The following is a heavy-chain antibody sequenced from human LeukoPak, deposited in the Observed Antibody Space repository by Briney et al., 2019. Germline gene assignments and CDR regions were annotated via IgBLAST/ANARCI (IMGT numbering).Heavy chain of an antibody. CDR2: INPNSGGA. V-gene: IGHV1-2*02. CDR3: ASPLSPRRLLYSYYYMDV. CDR1: GYTFTGYY. D-gene: IGHD2-2*02. J-gene: IGHJ6*03. Sequence: ASVKVSCKASGYTFTGYYMHWVRQAPGQGLEWMGWINPNSGGANYAQKFQGRVTMTRDTSISTAYMELGRLRSDDTAVYYCASPLSPRRLLYSYYYMDVWSKGTTVTVSS.